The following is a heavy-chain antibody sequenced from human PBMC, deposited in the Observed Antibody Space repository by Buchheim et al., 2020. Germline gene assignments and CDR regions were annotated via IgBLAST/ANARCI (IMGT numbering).Heavy chain of an antibody. CDR1: GGSITSGGYY. CDR2: IDYSGST. J-gene: IGHJ4*02. D-gene: IGHD5-12*01. CDR3: ATYVATITYCFDY. Sequence: QVQLQESGPGLVKPSQTLSLTCTVSGGSITSGGYYRSWIRQHPGKGLEWIGYIDYSGSTHYNPSLKSRVTISVDTSKNQFPLKLGLVTAADTAVYYCATYVATITYCFDYWGQGTL. V-gene: IGHV4-31*03.